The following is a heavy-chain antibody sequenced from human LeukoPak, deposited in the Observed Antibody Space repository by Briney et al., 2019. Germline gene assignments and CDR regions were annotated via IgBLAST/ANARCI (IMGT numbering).Heavy chain of an antibody. D-gene: IGHD1-14*01. CDR3: ARDAPRRYDC. Sequence: GGSLRLSCAASGFTFSDYSMNWVRQAPGKGQEWISYIDSSSGTIYYADSVKGRFTISRDNAKNSLYLQMNSLRAEDTAVYYCARDAPRRYDCWGQGTLVTVSS. V-gene: IGHV3-48*01. J-gene: IGHJ4*02. CDR2: IDSSSGTI. CDR1: GFTFSDYS.